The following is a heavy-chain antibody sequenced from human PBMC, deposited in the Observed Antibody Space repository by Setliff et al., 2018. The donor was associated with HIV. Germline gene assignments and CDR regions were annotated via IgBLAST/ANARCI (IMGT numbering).Heavy chain of an antibody. V-gene: IGHV4-39*07. CDR3: ARRIYGNNPYFDY. Sequence: SETLSLTCTVSRDSIRNGAYYWGWIRQPPGKGLEWIGSIYYSGSAYYNPSLKSRVTISVDTSQNQFSLKLSSVTAADTAIYYCARRIYGNNPYFDYWSQGTLVTVPS. CDR2: IYYSGSA. CDR1: RDSIRNGAYY. D-gene: IGHD4-17*01. J-gene: IGHJ4*02.